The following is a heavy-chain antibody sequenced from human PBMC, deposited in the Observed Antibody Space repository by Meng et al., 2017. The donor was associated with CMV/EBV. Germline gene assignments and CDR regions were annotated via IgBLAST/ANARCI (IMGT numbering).Heavy chain of an antibody. CDR1: GFTFSSYS. V-gene: IGHV3-21*01. D-gene: IGHD3-10*01. Sequence: ETLSLTCAASGFTFSSYSMNWVRQAPGKGLEWVSSISSSSSYIYYADSVKGRFTISRDNAKNSLYLQMNSLRAEDTAVYYCAGDPAISMVRGVISDYWGQGTLVTVSS. J-gene: IGHJ4*02. CDR2: ISSSSSYI. CDR3: AGDPAISMVRGVISDY.